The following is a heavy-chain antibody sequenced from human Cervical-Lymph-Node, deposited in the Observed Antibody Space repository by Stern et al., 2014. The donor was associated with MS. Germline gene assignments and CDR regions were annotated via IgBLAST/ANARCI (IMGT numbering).Heavy chain of an antibody. CDR2: IIPLVNVP. Sequence: VQLVQSGAEVRKPGSSVKVSCKTSGGSSSSQTIIWVRQAPGQGLEWMGRIIPLVNVPNYARRFQGRITLSADRPTNTVYLELSSLRSEDTAVYCARSEGSGALEWLYGMDVWGQGTTVIVSS. J-gene: IGHJ6*02. CDR1: GGSSSSQT. CDR3: ARSEGSGALEWLYGMDV. V-gene: IGHV1-69*09. D-gene: IGHD2-15*01.